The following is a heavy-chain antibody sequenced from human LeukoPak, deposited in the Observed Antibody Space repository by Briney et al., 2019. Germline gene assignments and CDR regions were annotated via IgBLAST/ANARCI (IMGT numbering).Heavy chain of an antibody. CDR1: GYSISSGYY. J-gene: IGHJ4*02. D-gene: IGHD3-10*01. CDR3: AREGAEGSGSTFDY. CDR2: IYHSGST. Sequence: SETLSLTCTVSGYSISSGYYWGWIRQPPGKGLEWIGSIYHSGSTNYNPSLKSRVTISVDTSKNQFSLKLSSVTAADTAVYYCAREGAEGSGSTFDYWGQGTLVTVSS. V-gene: IGHV4-38-2*02.